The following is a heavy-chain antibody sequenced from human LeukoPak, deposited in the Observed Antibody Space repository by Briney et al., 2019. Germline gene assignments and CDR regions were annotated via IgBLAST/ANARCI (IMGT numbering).Heavy chain of an antibody. CDR3: AKDLPPTPQQWLIPFDC. CDR1: GFTFSSYA. CDR2: ISGSGGST. V-gene: IGHV3-23*01. Sequence: GGSLRLSCTASGFTFSSYAMNWVRQAPGKGLEWVSAISGSGGSTYYADSVKGRFTISRDNSKNTLYLQMNSLRAEDTAVYYCAKDLPPTPQQWLIPFDCWGQGTLVTVSS. D-gene: IGHD6-19*01. J-gene: IGHJ4*02.